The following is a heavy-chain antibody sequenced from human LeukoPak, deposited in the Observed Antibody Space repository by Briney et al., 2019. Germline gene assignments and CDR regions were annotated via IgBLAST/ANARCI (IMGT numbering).Heavy chain of an antibody. CDR3: ARVLWPHYGMDV. J-gene: IGHJ6*02. CDR2: VFHSGST. V-gene: IGHV4-38-2*02. D-gene: IGHD2-21*01. CDR1: GYSISSGYY. Sequence: NPSETLSLTCTVSGYSISSGYYWAWIRQPPGKGLEWIGNVFHSGSTFHNSSLKSRVTLSVDTSKNQFSLKLTSVTAADTAVYYCARVLWPHYGMDVWGQGTTVTVS.